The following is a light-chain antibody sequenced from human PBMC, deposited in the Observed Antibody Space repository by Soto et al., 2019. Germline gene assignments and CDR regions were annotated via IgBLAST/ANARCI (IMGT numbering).Light chain of an antibody. CDR1: SSNIGSNT. CDR2: NDD. CDR3: STWDDSLNGWV. V-gene: IGLV1-44*01. Sequence: QSVLTQPPSASGTPGQRVTISCSGSSSNIGSNTVNWYQQLPGTAPKLLMFNDDQRPSGVPDRFSGSRSGTSASLAISGLQSDDEADYFCSTWDDSLNGWVFGGGTKLTV. J-gene: IGLJ3*02.